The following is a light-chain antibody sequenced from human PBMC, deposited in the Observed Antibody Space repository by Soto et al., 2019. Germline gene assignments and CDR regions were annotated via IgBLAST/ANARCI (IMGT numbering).Light chain of an antibody. J-gene: IGLJ1*01. V-gene: IGLV2-14*01. CDR3: SSYTSGSTYV. CDR2: EVS. CDR1: SSDVGGYNY. Sequence: QSVLTQPASVSGSAGQSITISCTGTSSDVGGYNYVSWYQQHPGKAPKLMIYEVSNRSSGVSNRFSGSKSGNTASLTISGLQAEDEADYYCSSYTSGSTYVFGTGTKVTVL.